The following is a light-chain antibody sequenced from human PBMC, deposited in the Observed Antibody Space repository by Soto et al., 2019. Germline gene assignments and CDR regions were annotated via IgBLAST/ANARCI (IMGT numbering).Light chain of an antibody. Sequence: DIQMTQSPSTLSASVGDRVTITCRASQPINTWLAWYQQKPGQAPKLLIYKASSLEIGVPLRFSGTGSGTAFTLAISSLQPADFATYYCQQYNSFSWTFGQGTKVEIK. V-gene: IGKV1-5*03. CDR2: KAS. J-gene: IGKJ1*01. CDR3: QQYNSFSWT. CDR1: QPINTW.